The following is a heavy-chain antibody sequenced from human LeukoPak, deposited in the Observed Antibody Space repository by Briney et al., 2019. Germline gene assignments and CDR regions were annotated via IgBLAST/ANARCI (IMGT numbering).Heavy chain of an antibody. Sequence: ESGPTLVKPTQTLTLTCAFSGFSLTTRGVGVGWIRQPPGKALEWLALLYSNDDKGYSPFLKSRLTITNDTSKNQVVLTLTNMDPVDTATYYCAHRRVHYYDSSGYPKDAFDMWGQGTVVTVSS. D-gene: IGHD3-22*01. J-gene: IGHJ3*02. CDR2: LYSNDDK. CDR1: GFSLTTRGVG. CDR3: AHRRVHYYDSSGYPKDAFDM. V-gene: IGHV2-5*01.